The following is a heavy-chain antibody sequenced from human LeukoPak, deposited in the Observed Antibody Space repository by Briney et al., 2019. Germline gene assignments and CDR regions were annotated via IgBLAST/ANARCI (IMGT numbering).Heavy chain of an antibody. J-gene: IGHJ4*02. D-gene: IGHD2/OR15-2a*01. V-gene: IGHV4-34*01. CDR3: ARGPFL. CDR2: INHSGST. CDR1: GGSFSGYY. Sequence: SETLSLTCAVYGGSFSGYYWSWIRQPPGKGLEWIGEINHSGSTNYNPSLKGRVTISVDTSKNQFSLKLSSVTAADTAVYYCARGPFLWGQGTLVTVSS.